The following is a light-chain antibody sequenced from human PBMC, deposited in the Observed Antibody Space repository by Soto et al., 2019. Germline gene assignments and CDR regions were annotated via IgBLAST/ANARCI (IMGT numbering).Light chain of an antibody. CDR1: QNISSW. V-gene: IGKV1-5*01. CDR2: DAS. Sequence: DIQMTQSPSALSASVGDRVTITCRASQNISSWLAWYQQKAGKAPKSLIYDASSLESGAPSRMSGSGSGTEFTLTITNLQPDDSATYYCQHYKAFSPWTFGQGTKVDIK. J-gene: IGKJ1*01. CDR3: QHYKAFSPWT.